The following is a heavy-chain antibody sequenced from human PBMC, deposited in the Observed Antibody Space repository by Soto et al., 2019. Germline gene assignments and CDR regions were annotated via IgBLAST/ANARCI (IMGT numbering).Heavy chain of an antibody. CDR3: ARDTTVTKSGMDV. Sequence: PSETLSLTCAVYGGSFSGYYWSWIRQPPGKGLEWIGEINHSGSTNYNPSLKSRVTISVYTSKNQFSLELSSVTAADTAVYYCARDTTVTKSGMDVWGQGTTVTVSS. CDR2: INHSGST. CDR1: GGSFSGYY. D-gene: IGHD4-4*01. V-gene: IGHV4-34*01. J-gene: IGHJ6*02.